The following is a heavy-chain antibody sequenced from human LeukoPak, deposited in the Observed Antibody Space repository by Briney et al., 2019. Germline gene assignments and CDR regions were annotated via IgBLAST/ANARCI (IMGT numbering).Heavy chain of an antibody. Sequence: GGSLRLSCAASGFTFSDYYMSWIRQAPGKGLEWVSYISSSSSYTNYADSVKGRFTISRDNSKNTLFLQMNSLRAEDTAVYYCAKRVSTGWYYYDYWGQGTLVTVSS. CDR2: ISSSSSYT. D-gene: IGHD6-19*01. CDR1: GFTFSDYY. J-gene: IGHJ4*02. CDR3: AKRVSTGWYYYDY. V-gene: IGHV3-11*03.